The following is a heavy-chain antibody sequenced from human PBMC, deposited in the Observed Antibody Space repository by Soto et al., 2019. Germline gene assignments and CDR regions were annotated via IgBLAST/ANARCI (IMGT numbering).Heavy chain of an antibody. J-gene: IGHJ4*02. CDR3: VKDLLHLARVY. D-gene: IGHD3-22*01. CDR2: ISGSGDGT. V-gene: IGHV3-23*01. Sequence: XESLRLSCAASGFTFNTYSMTWVRQAPGKGLEWVSGISGSGDGTYYADSVKGRFTISRDNSRNTLYLHLNSLRVEDTAVYYCVKDLLHLARVYWGQGTLVTVSS. CDR1: GFTFNTYS.